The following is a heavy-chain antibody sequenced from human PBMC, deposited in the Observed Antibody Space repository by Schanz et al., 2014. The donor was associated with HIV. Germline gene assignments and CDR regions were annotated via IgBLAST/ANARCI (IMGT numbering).Heavy chain of an antibody. CDR2: ISWNSGSR. CDR1: GFTFDDYD. D-gene: IGHD6-19*01. J-gene: IGHJ5*02. V-gene: IGHV3-9*01. Sequence: EVQLAESGGGLVQPGRSLRLFCEASGFTFDDYDMHWVRQVPGKGLEWVSSISWNSGSRGYADSVKGRFTISRDNDNDSXYLQMNSLRVEDTALYYCVFHRGTLVSGARWFDPWGQGTQVTVSS. CDR3: VFHRGTLVSGARWFDP.